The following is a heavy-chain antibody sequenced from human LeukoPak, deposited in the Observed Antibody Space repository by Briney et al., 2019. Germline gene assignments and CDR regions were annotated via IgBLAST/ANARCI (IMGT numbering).Heavy chain of an antibody. CDR2: INPSGGST. V-gene: IGHV1-46*01. D-gene: IGHD4-11*01. Sequence: ASVKVSCKASGYTFTSYYMHWVRPAPGQGLEWMGIINPSGGSTSYAQKFQGRVTMTRDTSTSTVYMELSSLRSEDTAVYYCARELPTRYAFDIWGQGTMVTVSS. CDR3: ARELPTRYAFDI. J-gene: IGHJ3*02. CDR1: GYTFTSYY.